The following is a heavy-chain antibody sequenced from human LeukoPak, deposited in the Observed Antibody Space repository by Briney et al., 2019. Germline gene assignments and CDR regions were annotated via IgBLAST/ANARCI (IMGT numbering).Heavy chain of an antibody. D-gene: IGHD2-21*02. CDR1: GGSISSSNW. Sequence: PSETLSLTCAVSGGSISSSNWWSWVRQPPGKGLEWIGEIYHSGSTNYNPSLKSRVTISVDKSKNQFSLKLSSVTAADTAVYYCARVLITYCGGDCSFFDYWGQGTLVTVSS. CDR3: ARVLITYCGGDCSFFDY. CDR2: IYHSGST. J-gene: IGHJ4*02. V-gene: IGHV4-4*02.